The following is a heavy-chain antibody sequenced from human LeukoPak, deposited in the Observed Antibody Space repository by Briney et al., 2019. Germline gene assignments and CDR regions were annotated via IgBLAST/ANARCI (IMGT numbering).Heavy chain of an antibody. CDR1: GYTFTSYG. D-gene: IGHD4-17*01. Sequence: ASVKVSCKASGYTFTSYGISWVRQAPGQGLEWMGWISAYNGNTNYAQKLQGRVTMTTDISTSTAYMELRSLRSDDTAVYYCARFNYGDWSYYGMDVWGQGTTVTVSS. J-gene: IGHJ6*02. V-gene: IGHV1-18*01. CDR2: ISAYNGNT. CDR3: ARFNYGDWSYYGMDV.